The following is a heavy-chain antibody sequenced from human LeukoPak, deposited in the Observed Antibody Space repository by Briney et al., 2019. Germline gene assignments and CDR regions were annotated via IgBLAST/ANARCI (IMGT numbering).Heavy chain of an antibody. CDR3: ARASKSYDGSGYHHDC. Sequence: SETLSLTCSVSGDSIRNYYWSWIRQPAGKGLEWIGRIYTSGTTDYNPSLKSRLTMSVDTSRNYFSLKLTSVTAADTAVYYCARASKSYDGSGYHHDCWGQGALVTVSS. J-gene: IGHJ4*02. CDR1: GDSIRNYY. D-gene: IGHD3-22*01. V-gene: IGHV4-4*07. CDR2: IYTSGTT.